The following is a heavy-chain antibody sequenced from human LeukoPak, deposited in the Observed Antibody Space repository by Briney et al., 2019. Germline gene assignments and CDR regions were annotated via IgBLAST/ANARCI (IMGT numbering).Heavy chain of an antibody. CDR3: TTAPDSPNYDFWSGYYPRYY. CDR2: IKSKTDGGTT. J-gene: IGHJ4*02. CDR1: GFTFSNAW. Sequence: GGSLRLSCAASGFTFSNAWMSWVRQAPGKGLEWVGRIKSKTDGGTTDYAAPVKGRFTISRDDSKNTLYLQMNSLKTEDTAVYYCTTAPDSPNYDFWSGYYPRYYWGQGTLVTVSS. V-gene: IGHV3-15*01. D-gene: IGHD3-3*01.